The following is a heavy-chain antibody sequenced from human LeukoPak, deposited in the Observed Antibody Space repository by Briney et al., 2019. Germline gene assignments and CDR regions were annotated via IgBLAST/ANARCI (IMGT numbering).Heavy chain of an antibody. D-gene: IGHD2-21*02. CDR2: IKQDGSEK. CDR1: GFTFSSYW. V-gene: IGHV3-7*05. CDR3: ARKLGGTQCGGDCFFDH. J-gene: IGHJ4*02. Sequence: PGGSLRLSCAASGFTFSSYWMSWVRQAPGKGLEWVANIKQDGSEKYYVDSVKGRFTISRDNAKNSLYLQMNDLRTEDTAVYYCARKLGGTQCGGDCFFDHWGQGTRVAVSS.